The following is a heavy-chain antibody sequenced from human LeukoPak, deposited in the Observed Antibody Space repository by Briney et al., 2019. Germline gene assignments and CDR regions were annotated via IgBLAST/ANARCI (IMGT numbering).Heavy chain of an antibody. CDR2: IYYSGST. D-gene: IGHD3-10*01. V-gene: IGHV4-61*01. CDR1: GGSVSSGSYY. Sequence: KPSETLSLTCTVSGGSVSSGSYYWSWIRQPPGEGLEWIGYIYYSGSTNYNPSLKSRVTISVDTSKNQFSLKLSSVTAADTAVYYCARWHYYGSGSYYTNWFDPWGQGTLVTVSS. CDR3: ARWHYYGSGSYYTNWFDP. J-gene: IGHJ5*02.